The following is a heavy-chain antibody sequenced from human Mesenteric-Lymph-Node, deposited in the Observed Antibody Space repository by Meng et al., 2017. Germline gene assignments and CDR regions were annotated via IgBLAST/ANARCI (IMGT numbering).Heavy chain of an antibody. Sequence: QVQLVQSGAEVKKPGASVKVSCKASGYTLTGYFMFWVRLAPGQGLEWMGRLNPDSGGTNYAQKFQGRVTMTRDTSINTAYMELSSLRSDDAALYFCARGRSYCSGGSCSSEYYFDYWGQGTLVTVSS. CDR3: ARGRSYCSGGSCSSEYYFDY. V-gene: IGHV1-2*06. CDR1: GYTLTGYF. D-gene: IGHD2-15*01. J-gene: IGHJ4*02. CDR2: LNPDSGGT.